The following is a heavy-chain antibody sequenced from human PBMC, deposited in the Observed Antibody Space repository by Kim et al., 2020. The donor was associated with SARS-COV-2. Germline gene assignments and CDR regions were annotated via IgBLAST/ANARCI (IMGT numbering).Heavy chain of an antibody. D-gene: IGHD3-10*01. J-gene: IGHJ4*02. CDR2: ST. V-gene: IGHV4-59*01. Sequence: STQYIHHIKSRLTISVDTSQNQFSLKLTSVTAADTSVYYCARDLGFGYFDYWGQGIRVTVSS. CDR3: ARDLGFGYFDY.